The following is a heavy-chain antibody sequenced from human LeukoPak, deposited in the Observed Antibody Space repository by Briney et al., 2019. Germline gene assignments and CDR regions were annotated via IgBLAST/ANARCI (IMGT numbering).Heavy chain of an antibody. Sequence: SETLSLTCSVPGGSVSSGSYYWSWIRQPPGKGLEWIGYIYYSGSTNYNPSLKSRVTISVDTSKNQFSLKLSSVTAADTAVYYCARRMVAATWDVWGQGTTVTVSS. J-gene: IGHJ6*02. V-gene: IGHV4-61*01. CDR3: ARRMVAATWDV. CDR1: GGSVSSGSYY. D-gene: IGHD2-15*01. CDR2: IYYSGST.